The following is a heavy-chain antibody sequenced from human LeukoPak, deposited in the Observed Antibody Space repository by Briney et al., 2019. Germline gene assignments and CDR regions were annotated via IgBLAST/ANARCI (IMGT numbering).Heavy chain of an antibody. D-gene: IGHD2-15*01. V-gene: IGHV4-39*01. Sequence: SSETLSLTCTVSGGSISSSSYYWGWIRQPPGKGLEWIGSIYYSGSTYYNPSLKSRVTISVDTSKNQFSLKLSSVTAADTAVYYCARRYCSGGSCYWGSAFDIWGQGTMVTVSS. CDR2: IYYSGST. CDR3: ARRYCSGGSCYWGSAFDI. J-gene: IGHJ3*02. CDR1: GGSISSSSYY.